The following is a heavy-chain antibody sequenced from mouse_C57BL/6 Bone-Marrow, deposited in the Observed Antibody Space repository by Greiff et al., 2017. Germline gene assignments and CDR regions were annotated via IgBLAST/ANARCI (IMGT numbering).Heavy chain of an antibody. Sequence: VQLQQSGAELVRPGASVKLSCKASGYTFTDYYINWVKQRPGQGLEWIARIYPGSGNTYYNEKFKGKATLTAEKSSSTAYMQLSSLTSEDSAVYFCARWGSSPWFAYWGQGTLVTVSA. V-gene: IGHV1-76*01. CDR3: ARWGSSPWFAY. J-gene: IGHJ3*01. CDR2: IYPGSGNT. CDR1: GYTFTDYY. D-gene: IGHD1-1*01.